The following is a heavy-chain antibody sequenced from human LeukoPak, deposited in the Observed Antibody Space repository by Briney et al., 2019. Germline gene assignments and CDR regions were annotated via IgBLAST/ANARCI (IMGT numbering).Heavy chain of an antibody. J-gene: IGHJ3*02. D-gene: IGHD3-16*02. CDR3: ARAYDYVWGSYPI. CDR1: GGSISSYY. CDR2: IYYSGST. V-gene: IGHV4-59*12. Sequence: PSETLSLTCTVSGGSISSYYWSWIRQPPGKGLEWIGYIYYSGSTNYNPSLKSRVTISVDTSKNQFSLKLSSVTAAETAVYYCARAYDYVWGSYPIWGQGTMVTVSS.